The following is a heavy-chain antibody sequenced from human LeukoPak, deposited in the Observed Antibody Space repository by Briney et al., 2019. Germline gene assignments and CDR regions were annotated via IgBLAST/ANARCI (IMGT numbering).Heavy chain of an antibody. V-gene: IGHV3-21*01. J-gene: IGHJ4*02. D-gene: IGHD1-26*01. CDR3: AEGSESFSIY. CDR2: IDSTSTFI. Sequence: PGGSLRLSCAVSGFIFSDYSMNWVRLPPGKGLEWVSSIDSTSTFIYYAGSVKGRFTISRDNAKNSLYLQMNSLRAEDTAVYYCAEGSESFSIYWGQGTLVTVSS. CDR1: GFIFSDYS.